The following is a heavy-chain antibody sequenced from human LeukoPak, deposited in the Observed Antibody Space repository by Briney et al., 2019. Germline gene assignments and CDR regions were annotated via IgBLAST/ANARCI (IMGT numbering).Heavy chain of an antibody. Sequence: GGSLXXSCAASGFTFSSYARSWVGQAPGKGGEGVSAITCTGVTTSYAASVKRPFTISRDNSKNTLYLQMISLRAEDTAVYYCVRGSSGYYWYYFDYWGQGTLVTVSS. CDR1: GFTFSSYA. J-gene: IGHJ4*02. V-gene: IGHV3-23*01. D-gene: IGHD3-22*01. CDR2: ITCTGVTT. CDR3: VRGSSGYYWYYFDY.